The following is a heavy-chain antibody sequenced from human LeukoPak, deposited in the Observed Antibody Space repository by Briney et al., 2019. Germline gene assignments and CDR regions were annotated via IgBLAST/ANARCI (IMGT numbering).Heavy chain of an antibody. Sequence: GGSLRLSCAASGFTFRNYAMTWVRQAPGKGLEWVSGISGGGDSTFYADSVKGRFTLSRDNSKNTLYLQMNSLRAEDTALYYCARGWQQLGEWGQGTLVTVPS. V-gene: IGHV3-23*01. CDR1: GFTFRNYA. J-gene: IGHJ4*02. D-gene: IGHD3-16*01. CDR3: ARGWQQLGE. CDR2: ISGGGDST.